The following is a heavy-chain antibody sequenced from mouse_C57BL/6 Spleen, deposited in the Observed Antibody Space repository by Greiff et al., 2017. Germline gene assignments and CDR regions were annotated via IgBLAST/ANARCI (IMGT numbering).Heavy chain of an antibody. J-gene: IGHJ2*01. V-gene: IGHV14-4*01. D-gene: IGHD1-1*01. Sequence: EVQLQQSGAELVRPGASVKLSCTASGFNIKDDYMHWVKQRPEQGLEWIGWIDPENGDTEYASQFQGKATITADTSSNTAYLQLSSLTSEDTAVYYCTTNYGSSHYWGQGTTLTVSS. CDR1: GFNIKDDY. CDR3: TTNYGSSHY. CDR2: IDPENGDT.